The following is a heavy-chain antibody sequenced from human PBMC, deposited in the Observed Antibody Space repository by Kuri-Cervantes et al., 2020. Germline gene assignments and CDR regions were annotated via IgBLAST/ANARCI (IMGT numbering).Heavy chain of an antibody. CDR1: GFTFDDYA. CDR2: ISWNSGSI. CDR3: ARTVSGRSSYKFDY. J-gene: IGHJ4*02. D-gene: IGHD6-6*01. Sequence: SLKISCAASGFTFDDYAMHWVRQAPGKGLEWVSGISWNSGSIGYADSVKGRFTISRDNVKNSLYLQMNSLRAEDTAVYYCARTVSGRSSYKFDYWGQGTLVTVSS. V-gene: IGHV3-9*01.